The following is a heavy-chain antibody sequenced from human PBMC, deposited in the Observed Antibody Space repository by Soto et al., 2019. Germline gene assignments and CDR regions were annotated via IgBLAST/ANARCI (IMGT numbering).Heavy chain of an antibody. CDR2: IYHSGST. Sequence: PSETLSLTCAVSGGSISSGGYSWSWIRQPPGKGLEWIGYIYHSGSTYYNPSLKSRVTISVDRSKNQFSLKLSSVTAADTAVYYCARGGLRYCRSSRSPNLDYWGQGTLVTLSS. D-gene: IGHD2-2*01. CDR3: ARGGLRYCRSSRSPNLDY. J-gene: IGHJ4*02. CDR1: GGSISSGGYS. V-gene: IGHV4-30-2*01.